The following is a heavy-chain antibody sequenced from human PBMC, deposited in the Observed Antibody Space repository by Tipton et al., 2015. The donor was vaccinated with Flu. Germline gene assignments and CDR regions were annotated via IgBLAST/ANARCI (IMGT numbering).Heavy chain of an antibody. Sequence: TLSLTCTVSGGSISSGSYYWGWIRQPPGKGLEWIGCIYYSGRTYYNPSLKSRATISVDTSKNQFSLKLSSVTAADTAVYYCAKSGFNTGWYYFDSWGQG. D-gene: IGHD6-19*01. V-gene: IGHV4-39*07. CDR3: AKSGFNTGWYYFDS. J-gene: IGHJ4*02. CDR2: IYYSGRT. CDR1: GGSISSGSYY.